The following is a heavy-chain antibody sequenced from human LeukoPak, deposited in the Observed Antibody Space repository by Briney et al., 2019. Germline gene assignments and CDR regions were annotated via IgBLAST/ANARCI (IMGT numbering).Heavy chain of an antibody. D-gene: IGHD5-12*01. J-gene: IGHJ4*02. V-gene: IGHV3-23*01. CDR3: AKDQKPDGGYDFDY. CDR1: GFTISSYG. Sequence: PGGSLRLSCAASGFTISSYGMNWVRQAPRKGLEWVSVIFGSGDTTNYADSVKGRFTISRDRSKNTLYLEMHSLRADDTAVYYCAKDQKPDGGYDFDYWGPGALVIVSS. CDR2: IFGSGDTT.